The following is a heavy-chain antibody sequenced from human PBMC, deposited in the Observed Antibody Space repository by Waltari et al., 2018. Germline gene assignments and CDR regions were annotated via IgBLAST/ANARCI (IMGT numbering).Heavy chain of an antibody. D-gene: IGHD3-9*01. CDR3: TRVSLRLAADI. J-gene: IGHJ3*01. V-gene: IGHV3-7*03. CDR1: GFTFNTYW. Sequence: EVQLVESGGGLVQPGGSLRLSCAASGFTFNTYWMNGVRQAPGKGLEWVANMNQEGSQKYYVDSVRGRFTISRDNAKNSLHLQMSSLRDEDTAVYYCTRVSLRLAADIWGQGTMVTVSS. CDR2: MNQEGSQK.